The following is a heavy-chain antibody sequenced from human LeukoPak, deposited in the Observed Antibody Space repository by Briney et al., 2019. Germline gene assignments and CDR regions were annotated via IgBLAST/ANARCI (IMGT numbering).Heavy chain of an antibody. CDR2: ITATGDTA. CDR1: GFTFTKCA. D-gene: IGHD6-19*01. J-gene: IGHJ4*02. V-gene: IGHV3-23*01. CDR3: AGDRNSDWYSPLDY. Sequence: GGSLRLSCVASGFTFTKCAMSWIRQAPGKGLEWVAIITATGDTACYADSVKGRFTISRDNSRNTVYTQMDSLRAEDTAIYYCAGDRNSDWYSPLDYWGQGSQVTVSP.